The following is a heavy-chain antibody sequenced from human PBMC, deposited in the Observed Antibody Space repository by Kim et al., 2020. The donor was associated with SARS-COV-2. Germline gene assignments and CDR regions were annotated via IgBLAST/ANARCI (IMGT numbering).Heavy chain of an antibody. J-gene: IGHJ5*02. V-gene: IGHV4-34*01. CDR1: GGSFSGYY. D-gene: IGHD5-12*01. CDR2: INHSGST. CDR3: ARESYSSSQLDWFDP. Sequence: SETLSLTCAVYGGSFSGYYWSWIRQPPGKGLEWIGEINHSGSTNYNPSLKSRVTISVDTSKNQFSLKLSSVTAADTAVYYCARESYSSSQLDWFDPWGQGPRVTV.